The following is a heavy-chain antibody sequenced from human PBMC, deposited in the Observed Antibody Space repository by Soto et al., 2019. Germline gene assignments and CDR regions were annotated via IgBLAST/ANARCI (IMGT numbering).Heavy chain of an antibody. D-gene: IGHD1-26*01. CDR1: GYTFTGHY. CDR3: GRGRSGQIVVFY. V-gene: IGHV1-2*02. CDR2: IGPGSGAT. Sequence: ASVKVSCKASGYTFTGHYIHWVRQAPEQGPEWMGEIGPGSGATRYAQRFQGRVTMTRDMSITTVYMELNNLSPDNTAVYYCGRGRSGQIVVFYWGQGTPVTVSS. J-gene: IGHJ4*02.